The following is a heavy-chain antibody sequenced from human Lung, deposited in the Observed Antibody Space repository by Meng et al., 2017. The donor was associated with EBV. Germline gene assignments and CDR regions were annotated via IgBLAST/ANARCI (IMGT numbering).Heavy chain of an antibody. CDR3: ARPFPSWQSPRLDPFGA. V-gene: IGHV4-39*01. CDR1: GYSIISFYS. D-gene: IGHD6-19*01. CDR2: VHYTGST. J-gene: IGHJ5*02. Sequence: QLRRREAGPGQVNPSETLSRPCPVSGYSIISFYSWGWIRQPPGRGREWIGSVHYTGSTYYSPSLKSRVTVSVDTSKNQFSLRLTSVTAADTAVYYCARPFPSWQSPRLDPFGAWGQGTLVTVSS.